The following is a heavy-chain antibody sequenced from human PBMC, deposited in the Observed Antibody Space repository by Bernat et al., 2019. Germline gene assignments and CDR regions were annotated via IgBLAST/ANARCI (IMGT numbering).Heavy chain of an antibody. J-gene: IGHJ4*02. CDR3: ARQRSSSWYSPFEY. Sequence: QLQLQESGPGLVKPSETLSLTCTVSGGSISSSSYYWGWIRQPPGKGLEWIGSIYYSGSTYYNASLKSRVTISVDTSKNQLSLKLSSVTAADTAVYYCARQRSSSWYSPFEYWGQGTLVTVSS. CDR1: GGSISSSSYY. V-gene: IGHV4-39*01. CDR2: IYYSGST. D-gene: IGHD6-13*01.